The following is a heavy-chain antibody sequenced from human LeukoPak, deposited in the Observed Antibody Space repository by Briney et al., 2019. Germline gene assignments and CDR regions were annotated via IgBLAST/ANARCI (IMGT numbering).Heavy chain of an antibody. J-gene: IGHJ4*02. CDR2: MNPNSGNT. CDR1: GYTFTSYG. V-gene: IGHV1-8*02. D-gene: IGHD1-26*01. Sequence: ASVKVSCKASGYTFTSYGINWVRQATGQGLEWMGWMNPNSGNTGYAQKFQGRVTMTRNTSISTAYMELSSLRSEDTAVYYCARGRGGSYLDDYWGQGTLVTVSS. CDR3: ARGRGGSYLDDY.